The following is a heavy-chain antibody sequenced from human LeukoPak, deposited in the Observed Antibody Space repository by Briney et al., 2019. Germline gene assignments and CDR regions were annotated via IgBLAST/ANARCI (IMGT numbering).Heavy chain of an antibody. D-gene: IGHD2-15*01. J-gene: IGHJ3*02. Sequence: ASETLSLTCTVSGVSISSSSYYWGWVRQPPGKGLEWIGSIYYSGSTYYNPSLKSRVTISVDTSTNQFSLRLTSVTAADTAVYYCARQCSGGSCYSGAFDIWGQGTMVTVSS. V-gene: IGHV4-39*01. CDR1: GVSISSSSYY. CDR3: ARQCSGGSCYSGAFDI. CDR2: IYYSGST.